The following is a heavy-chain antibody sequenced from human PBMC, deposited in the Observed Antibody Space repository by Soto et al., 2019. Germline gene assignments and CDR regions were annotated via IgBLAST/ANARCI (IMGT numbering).Heavy chain of an antibody. V-gene: IGHV3-23*01. CDR3: ARELGYCSGGNCYLEGAFDI. CDR2: ISGSGDST. CDR1: GYTCSSYA. J-gene: IGHJ3*02. Sequence: GGFMRLSCAAAGYTCSSYAVRWVRQAPGKGLEWVSVISGSGDSTYCADSVKGRFTISRDNSEDTLYLRMNSLRAEDTAVYSCARELGYCSGGNCYLEGAFDIWGQGTMVTVSS. D-gene: IGHD2-15*01.